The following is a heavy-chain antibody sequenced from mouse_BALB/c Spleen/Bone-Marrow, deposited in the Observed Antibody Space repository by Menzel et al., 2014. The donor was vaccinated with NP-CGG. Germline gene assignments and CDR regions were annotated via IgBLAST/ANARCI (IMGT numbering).Heavy chain of an antibody. V-gene: IGHV5-17*02. CDR1: GFTFSSFA. Sequence: EVKLMESGGGLVQPGGSRKLSCAASGFTFSSFAMHWVRQAPEKGLEWVAYISSGSSTIYYADTVMGRFTISRDNPKNPLFRQMTSLRSEDTAMYYCARSGSSSGYFDYWGQGTTLTGSS. CDR3: ARSGSSSGYFDY. J-gene: IGHJ2*01. CDR2: ISSGSSTI. D-gene: IGHD1-1*01.